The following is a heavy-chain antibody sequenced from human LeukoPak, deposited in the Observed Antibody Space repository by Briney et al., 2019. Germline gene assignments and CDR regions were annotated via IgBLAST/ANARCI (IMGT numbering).Heavy chain of an antibody. CDR1: GLTSTSYW. CDR2: INADGSEI. Sequence: PGGSLRLSCAASGLTSTSYWMTWVRQAPGKGLEWVANINADGSEIYYLDSVKGRFTVSRDNAKNSLYLQMNSLRAEDTAVYYCARDAVLRRWDCWGQGTLVTVSS. J-gene: IGHJ4*02. CDR3: ARDAVLRRWDC. V-gene: IGHV3-7*01.